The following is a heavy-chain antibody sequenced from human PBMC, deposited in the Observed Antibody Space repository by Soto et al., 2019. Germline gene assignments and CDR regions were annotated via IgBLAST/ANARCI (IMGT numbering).Heavy chain of an antibody. J-gene: IGHJ4*02. CDR2: ISGSGGST. D-gene: IGHD3-3*01. Sequence: GESLKISCAASGFTFSSYAMSWVRQAPGKGLEWVSAISGSGGSTYYADSVKGRFTISRDNSKNTLYLQMNSLRAEDTAVYYCATSPPLTSITIFGVDPYYFDYWGQGTLVTVSS. CDR3: ATSPPLTSITIFGVDPYYFDY. CDR1: GFTFSSYA. V-gene: IGHV3-23*01.